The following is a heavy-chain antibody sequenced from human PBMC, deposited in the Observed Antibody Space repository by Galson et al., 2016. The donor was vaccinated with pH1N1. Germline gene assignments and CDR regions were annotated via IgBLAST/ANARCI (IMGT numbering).Heavy chain of an antibody. Sequence: TLSLTCTVSGGSISSGTYYWNWIRQHPGKGLEWIGCISYSGSTYYNPSLKSRITISVDTSKNQFSLKLSSVTAADTVVYYCARLVWFGELGNWFDPWGQGTLVTVSS. CDR1: GGSISSGTYY. J-gene: IGHJ5*02. CDR3: ARLVWFGELGNWFDP. V-gene: IGHV4-31*03. CDR2: ISYSGST. D-gene: IGHD3-10*01.